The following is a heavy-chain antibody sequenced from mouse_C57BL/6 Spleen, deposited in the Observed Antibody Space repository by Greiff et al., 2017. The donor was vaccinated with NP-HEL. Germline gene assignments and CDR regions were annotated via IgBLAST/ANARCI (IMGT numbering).Heavy chain of an antibody. D-gene: IGHD3-2*02. J-gene: IGHJ4*01. CDR2: IYPGDGDT. V-gene: IGHV1-82*01. CDR1: GYAFSSSW. CDR3: ARLSSDYYAMDY. Sequence: QVQLQQSGPELVKPGASVKISCKASGYAFSSSWMNWVKQRPGKGLEWIGRIYPGDGDTNYNGKFKGKATLTADKSSSTAYMQLSSLTSEDSAVYFCARLSSDYYAMDYWGQGTSVTVSS.